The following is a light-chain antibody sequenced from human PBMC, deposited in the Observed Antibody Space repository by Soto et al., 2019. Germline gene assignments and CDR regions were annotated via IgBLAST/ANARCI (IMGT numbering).Light chain of an antibody. J-gene: IGKJ5*01. CDR2: DAS. CDR1: QDISNY. Sequence: DIQMTQSPSSLSASVGDRVTITCQASQDISNYLNWYQQKPGKAPKLLIYDASNLETGVPSRFSGSGSGTDFTFPISSLQPEDIATDYCHQYDNLPITFGQGTRLEIK. CDR3: HQYDNLPIT. V-gene: IGKV1-33*01.